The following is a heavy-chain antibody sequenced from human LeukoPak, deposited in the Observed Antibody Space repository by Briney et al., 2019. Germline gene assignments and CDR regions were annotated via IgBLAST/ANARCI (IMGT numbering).Heavy chain of an antibody. J-gene: IGHJ4*02. V-gene: IGHV3-7*01. CDR1: GLTLSSHW. CDR3: ARGPPNWGYDY. Sequence: GGSLRLSCEVSGLTLSSHWMTWVRQAPGKGLEWVANIKQDTNEKYYVDSVKGRFTVSTDNAKNLLYLQMNSLRVEDTAVYYCARGPPNWGYDYWGPGTLVTVSS. D-gene: IGHD7-27*01. CDR2: IKQDTNEK.